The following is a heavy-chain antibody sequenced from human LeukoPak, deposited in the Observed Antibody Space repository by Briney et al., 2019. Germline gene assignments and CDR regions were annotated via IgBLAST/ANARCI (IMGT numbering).Heavy chain of an antibody. D-gene: IGHD4-11*01. Sequence: SETLSLTCTVSGGSISTYYWSWIRQPPGKGLEWIGYIHYSGSTNHNPSLKSRVTISIDTSKNQISMRLTSVTAADTAVYYCAGYGNYWDWYFDLWGRGTLVTVSS. J-gene: IGHJ2*01. CDR3: AGYGNYWDWYFDL. V-gene: IGHV4-59*01. CDR1: GGSISTYY. CDR2: IHYSGST.